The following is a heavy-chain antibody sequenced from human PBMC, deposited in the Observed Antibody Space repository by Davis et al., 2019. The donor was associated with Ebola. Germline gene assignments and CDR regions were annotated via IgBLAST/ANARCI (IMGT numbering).Heavy chain of an antibody. CDR1: GFTFSSYA. CDR2: ISYDGSNK. Sequence: GESLKISCAASGFTFSSYAMHWVRQAPGKGLEWVAVISYDGSNKYYADSVKGRFTISRDNSKNTLYLQMNSLRAEDTAVYYCAKITDYGSGSLDGMDVWGQGTTVTVSS. CDR3: AKITDYGSGSLDGMDV. D-gene: IGHD3-10*01. J-gene: IGHJ6*02. V-gene: IGHV3-30-3*02.